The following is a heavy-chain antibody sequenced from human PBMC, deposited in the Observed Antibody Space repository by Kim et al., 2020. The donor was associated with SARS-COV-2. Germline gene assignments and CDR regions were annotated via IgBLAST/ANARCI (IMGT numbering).Heavy chain of an antibody. CDR2: INPSGGST. J-gene: IGHJ3*02. CDR3: ARETLRYYYDSSGYVQRNAFDI. CDR1: GYTFTSYY. Sequence: ASVKVSCKASGYTFTSYYMHWVRQAPGQGLEWMGIINPSGGSTSYAQKFQGRVTMTRDTSTSTVYMELSSLRSEDTAVYYCARETLRYYYDSSGYVQRNAFDIWGQGTMVTVSS. D-gene: IGHD3-22*01. V-gene: IGHV1-46*01.